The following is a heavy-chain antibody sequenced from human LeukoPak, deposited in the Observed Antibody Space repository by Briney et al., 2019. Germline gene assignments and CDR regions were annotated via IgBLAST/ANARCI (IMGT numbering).Heavy chain of an antibody. CDR2: IYYSGST. V-gene: IGHV4-39*07. D-gene: IGHD6-19*01. CDR3: ARDASGWYEGIDY. J-gene: IGHJ4*02. CDR1: GGSISSSSYY. Sequence: SETLSLTCTVSGGSISSSSYYWGWIRQPPGKGLAWIGSIYYSGSTYYNPSLKSRVTISVDTSKNQFSLKLSSVTAADTAVYYCARDASGWYEGIDYWGQGTLVTVSS.